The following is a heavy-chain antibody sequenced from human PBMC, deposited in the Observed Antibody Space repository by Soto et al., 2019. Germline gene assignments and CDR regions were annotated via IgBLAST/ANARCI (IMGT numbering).Heavy chain of an antibody. CDR1: GGSFSGYY. V-gene: IGHV4-34*01. CDR2: INHSGST. D-gene: IGHD3-3*01. J-gene: IGHJ1*01. CDR3: ARVVRQVTIFGVVTKYFQH. Sequence: SETLSLTCAVYGGSFSGYYWIWIRQPPGKGLEWIGEINHSGSTNYNPSLKSRVTISVDTSKNQFSLKLSSVTAADTAVYYCARVVRQVTIFGVVTKYFQHWGQGTLVTVSS.